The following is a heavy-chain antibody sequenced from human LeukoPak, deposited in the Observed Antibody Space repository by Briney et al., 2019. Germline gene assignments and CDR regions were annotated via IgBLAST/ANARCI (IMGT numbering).Heavy chain of an antibody. CDR3: ARVRPNWGYFDY. Sequence: SVKVSCKASGGTLSSHAINWVRQAPGQGLEWTGGIIPISDTPDYARKFQGRVTMTTDSSTSTAYMELRSLRSDDTAVYYCARVRPNWGYFDYWGQGTLVTVSS. V-gene: IGHV1-69*05. CDR1: GGTLSSHA. CDR2: IIPISDTP. D-gene: IGHD7-27*01. J-gene: IGHJ4*02.